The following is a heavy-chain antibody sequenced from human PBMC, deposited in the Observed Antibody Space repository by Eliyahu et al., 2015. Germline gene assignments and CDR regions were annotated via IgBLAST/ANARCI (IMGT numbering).Heavy chain of an antibody. CDR2: ISGSGDRT. J-gene: IGHJ4*02. CDR1: XXXFXSYA. CDR3: AKEGRGGWQYDY. D-gene: IGHD6-19*01. V-gene: IGHV3-23*01. Sequence: EVQLLESGGGLVQPGGSLRXSCXASXXXFXSYAMSWXRQAPGKGLEWVSGISGSGDRTYYTDSVKGRFTISRDNSRDTLFLQMNSLRDEDTALYFCAKEGRGGWQYDYWGQGALVTVSS.